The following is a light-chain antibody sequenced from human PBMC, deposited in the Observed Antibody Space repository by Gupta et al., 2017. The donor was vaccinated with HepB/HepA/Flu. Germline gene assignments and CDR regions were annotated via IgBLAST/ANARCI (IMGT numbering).Light chain of an antibody. CDR3: QQYNNYPLT. CDR2: AAS. J-gene: IGKJ1*01. V-gene: IGKV1-16*01. CDR1: QDINNH. Sequence: DTQLTQSPSSVSASVGDRVIITCRASQDINNHLAWFQQKPGEAPKSLIYAASSLKSGVPSRFSGSASGTEFTLTISSLQPEDLGTYYCQQYNNYPLTFGQGTQVEIK.